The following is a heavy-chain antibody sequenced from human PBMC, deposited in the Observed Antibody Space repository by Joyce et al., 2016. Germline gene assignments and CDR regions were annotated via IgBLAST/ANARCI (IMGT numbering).Heavy chain of an antibody. Sequence: EVQLLESGGGLVQPGGSLRLSCAASGFTFGNYAVTWVRQAPGKGLACVSASSGRGGTTYYADSVKGRFTISRDNSKDTLYLQMSSLRVDDTAVYYCAIFHGRTVRDPFNIWGRGTFVTVSS. CDR1: GFTFGNYA. J-gene: IGHJ3*02. CDR3: AIFHGRTVRDPFNI. V-gene: IGHV3-23*01. D-gene: IGHD2/OR15-2a*01. CDR2: SSGRGGTT.